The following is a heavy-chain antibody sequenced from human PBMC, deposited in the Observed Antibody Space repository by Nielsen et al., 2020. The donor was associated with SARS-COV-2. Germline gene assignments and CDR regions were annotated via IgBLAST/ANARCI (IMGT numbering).Heavy chain of an antibody. Sequence: WVRQAPGQGLEWMGRIIPILGIANYAQKFQGRVTITRDTSASTAYMELSSLRSEDTAVYYCARDARWDSSSWYGVDAFDIWGQGTMVTVSS. V-gene: IGHV1-69*04. CDR2: IIPILGIA. CDR3: ARDARWDSSSWYGVDAFDI. D-gene: IGHD6-13*01. J-gene: IGHJ3*02.